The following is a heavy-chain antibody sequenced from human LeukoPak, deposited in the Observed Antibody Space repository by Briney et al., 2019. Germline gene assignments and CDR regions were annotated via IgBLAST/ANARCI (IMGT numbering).Heavy chain of an antibody. J-gene: IGHJ3*02. Sequence: GGSLRLSCAASGFTVSSNYMSWVRQAPGKGLEWVSVIYSGGSTYYADSVKGRFSISRDNSKNTLYLQMNSLRAEDTAVYYCAREHYSDTSGPDALDIWGQGTMVTVSS. V-gene: IGHV3-53*01. CDR2: IYSGGST. CDR3: AREHYSDTSGPDALDI. D-gene: IGHD3-22*01. CDR1: GFTVSSNY.